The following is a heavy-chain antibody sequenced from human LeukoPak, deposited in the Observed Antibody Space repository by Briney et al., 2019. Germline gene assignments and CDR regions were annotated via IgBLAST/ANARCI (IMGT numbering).Heavy chain of an antibody. Sequence: GGSLRLSCAASGFPFASYAMSWVRQTPGKGLEWVSHIIGSVASTYYADSVKGRFTISRDNSKNTLYLQMNSLRAEDTAVYYCARGDSGSYPFDYWGQGTLVTVSS. J-gene: IGHJ4*02. CDR1: GFPFASYA. CDR2: IIGSVAST. V-gene: IGHV3-23*01. CDR3: ARGDSGSYPFDY. D-gene: IGHD1-26*01.